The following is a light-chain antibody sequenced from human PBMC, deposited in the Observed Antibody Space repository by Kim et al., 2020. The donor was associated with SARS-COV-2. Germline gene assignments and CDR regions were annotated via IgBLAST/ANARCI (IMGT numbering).Light chain of an antibody. CDR3: QNYVKSPIT. CDR2: APS. V-gene: IGKV3-20*01. Sequence: EIVLTQSPGTLSLSPGERATLSCRASQSVTSTYLVWYQQKPGPPPRLLIYAPSSRATGIPDRFSGSGSGTDFTLTISRVEPEDAAVYYRQNYVKSPITFGGGTKVDIK. J-gene: IGKJ4*01. CDR1: QSVTSTY.